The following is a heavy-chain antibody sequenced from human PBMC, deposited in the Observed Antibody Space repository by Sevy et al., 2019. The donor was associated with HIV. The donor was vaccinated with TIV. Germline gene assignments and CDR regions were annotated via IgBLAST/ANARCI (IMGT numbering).Heavy chain of an antibody. J-gene: IGHJ4*02. Sequence: GGSLRLSCVVSGFTFSDYWLSWVRQAPGKGLEWVANIDQDGNQKYYVDFVKGRFTISRDNAKNSLYLHMNSLRSEDRVLFYGGNDFAKPRHYWGQGTLVTVSS. CDR3: GNDFAKPRHY. D-gene: IGHD1-1*01. CDR2: IDQDGNQK. V-gene: IGHV3-7*01. CDR1: GFTFSDYW.